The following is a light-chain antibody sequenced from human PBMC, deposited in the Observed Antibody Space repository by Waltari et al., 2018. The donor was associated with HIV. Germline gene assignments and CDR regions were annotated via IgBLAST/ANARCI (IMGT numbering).Light chain of an antibody. Sequence: DIQLTQSPSFLSASVGDRVTITCRASQGINTYLAWYQQKPGKAPKLLIYASSTLHSGVPARFSGSASGTEFTLTISSLQPEDFATYYCQLLQSYLLTFGGGTKVEIK. J-gene: IGKJ4*01. CDR2: ASS. CDR3: QLLQSYLLT. V-gene: IGKV1-9*01. CDR1: QGINTY.